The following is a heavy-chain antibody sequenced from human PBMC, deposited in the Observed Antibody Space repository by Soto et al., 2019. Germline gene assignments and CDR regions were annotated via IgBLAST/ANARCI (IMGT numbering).Heavy chain of an antibody. CDR1: GYTFTIFA. V-gene: IGHV1-3*01. Sequence: QVPLVQSGAEVKKPGASVKVSCKASGYTFTIFAMHWVRQAPGQRLEWMGWINAGNGNTKYSQKFQGRITNTRDTSASTAYMELNSLRSEDTAVYYCARSPAGLVGDGFELWGQGTMVTVSS. CDR2: INAGNGNT. CDR3: ARSPAGLVGDGFEL. D-gene: IGHD1-26*01. J-gene: IGHJ3*01.